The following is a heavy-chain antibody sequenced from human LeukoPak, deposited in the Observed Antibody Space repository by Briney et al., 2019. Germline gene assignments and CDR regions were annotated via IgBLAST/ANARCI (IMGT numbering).Heavy chain of an antibody. D-gene: IGHD5-12*01. Sequence: SVKVSCKASGGTFSSYAISWVRQAPGQGLEWMGRIIPIFGTANYAQKFQGRVTITADKSTSTAYMELSSLRFEDTAVYYCARDRVATISRASNYNWFDPWGQGTLVTVSS. CDR3: ARDRVATISRASNYNWFDP. CDR2: IIPIFGTA. CDR1: GGTFSSYA. V-gene: IGHV1-69*06. J-gene: IGHJ5*02.